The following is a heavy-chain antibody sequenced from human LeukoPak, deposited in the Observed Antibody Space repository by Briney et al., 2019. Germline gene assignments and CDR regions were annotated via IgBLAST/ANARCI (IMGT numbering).Heavy chain of an antibody. CDR2: IYHSGST. CDR1: GYSISRGYY. V-gene: IGHV4-38-2*02. J-gene: IGHJ3*02. Sequence: SETLSLTFAGFGYSISRGYYWRSIRQPPGKGLEWIGSIYHSGSTYYNPSLKSRVTISVDTSKNQFSLKLSSVTDADTAVYDCARDRSGGYYGHDAFDIWGQGTMVTVSS. CDR3: ARDRSGGYYGHDAFDI. D-gene: IGHD1-26*01.